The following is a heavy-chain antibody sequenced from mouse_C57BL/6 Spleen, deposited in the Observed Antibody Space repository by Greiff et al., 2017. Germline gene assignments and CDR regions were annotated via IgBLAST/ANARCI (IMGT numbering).Heavy chain of an antibody. V-gene: IGHV1-42*01. Sequence: EVQLQQSGPELVKPGASVKISCKASGYSFTGYYMNWVKQSPEKSLEWIGEINPSTGGTTYNQKFKAKATLTVDKSSSTAYMQLKSLTSEDSAVYYCAREDYDDWFAYWGQGTLVTVSA. CDR3: AREDYDDWFAY. J-gene: IGHJ3*01. CDR2: INPSTGGT. CDR1: GYSFTGYY. D-gene: IGHD2-4*01.